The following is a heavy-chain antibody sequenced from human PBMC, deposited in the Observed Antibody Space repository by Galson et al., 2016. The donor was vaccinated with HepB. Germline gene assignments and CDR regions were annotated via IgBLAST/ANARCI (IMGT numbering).Heavy chain of an antibody. CDR2: IYHSGST. CDR1: GDSISPYY. D-gene: IGHD5-18*01. Sequence: SETLSLTCTVSGDSISPYYWGWIRKPPGKGLEWIGYIYHSGSTSYNPPLKSRVTISVDTSKNQFSLKLRSVTDADTAVYYWARNVDTALAPYDNWGQGTLVTVSS. V-gene: IGHV4-59*12. J-gene: IGHJ4*02. CDR3: ARNVDTALAPYDN.